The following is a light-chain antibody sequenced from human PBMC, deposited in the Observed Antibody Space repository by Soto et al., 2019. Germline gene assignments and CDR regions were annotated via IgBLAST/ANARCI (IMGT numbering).Light chain of an antibody. Sequence: DIVMTQSPDSLAVSLGERATINCKSSQSVLYSSNNKNYLAWYQQKPAQPPKLLLYWASTRESGVPDRFSGRGSGTDFTLTISSLQAEDVAVYYCQQYYSTPITFGQGTRLEIK. V-gene: IGKV4-1*01. CDR1: QSVLYSSNNKNY. CDR2: WAS. CDR3: QQYYSTPIT. J-gene: IGKJ5*01.